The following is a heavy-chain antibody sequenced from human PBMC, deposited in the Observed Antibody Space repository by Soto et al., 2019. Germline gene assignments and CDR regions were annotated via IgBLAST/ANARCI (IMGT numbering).Heavy chain of an antibody. CDR3: ARDVARDRQYSASDSGLDY. CDR1: GYSFTSYG. J-gene: IGHJ4*02. CDR2: ISAYNGYT. D-gene: IGHD5-12*01. Sequence: QVHLEQSGAEVKKPGASVKVSCKASGYSFTSYGFTWVRQAPGQGLEWVGRISAYNGYTNYAQKLQGRVTMTTDTATTTSYMELRGLTSDDTAVHYCARDVARDRQYSASDSGLDYWGQGTRVTVSS. V-gene: IGHV1-18*01.